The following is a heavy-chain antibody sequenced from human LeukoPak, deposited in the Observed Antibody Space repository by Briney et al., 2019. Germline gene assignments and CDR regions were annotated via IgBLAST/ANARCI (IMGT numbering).Heavy chain of an antibody. CDR1: GYTFTSYG. J-gene: IGHJ4*02. CDR3: ARALYYYDSSGYYYYPFDY. Sequence: ASVKVSCKASGYTFTSYGISWVRQAPGQGLEWMGWMNPNSGNTGYAQKFQGRVTMTRNTSISTAYMELSSLRSEDTAVYYCARALYYYDSSGYYYYPFDYWGQGTLVTVSS. D-gene: IGHD3-22*01. V-gene: IGHV1-8*02. CDR2: MNPNSGNT.